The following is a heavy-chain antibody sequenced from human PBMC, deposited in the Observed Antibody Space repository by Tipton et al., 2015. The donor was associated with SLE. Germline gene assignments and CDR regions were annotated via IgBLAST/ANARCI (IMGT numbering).Heavy chain of an antibody. Sequence: SLRLSCAASGFTFSSYAMSWVRQAPGKGLEWVSVISGSDGSTYYADSVKGRFSISRDNSKNTLYLQMNSLRAEDTAIYYCAKDCRISPRPLHCSWGQGTMVTVSS. CDR1: GFTFSSYA. J-gene: IGHJ3*01. CDR2: ISGSDGST. V-gene: IGHV3-23*01. CDR3: AKDCRISPRPLHCS. D-gene: IGHD6-6*01.